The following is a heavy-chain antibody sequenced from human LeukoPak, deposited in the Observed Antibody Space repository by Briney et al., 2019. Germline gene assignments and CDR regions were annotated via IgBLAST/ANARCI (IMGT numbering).Heavy chain of an antibody. D-gene: IGHD5-18*01. CDR1: GFTFSSYE. Sequence: GGSLRLSCAASGFTFSSYEMNWVRQAPGKGLEWVSYISSSGSTIYYADSVKGRFTISRDNAKNSLYLQMNSLRAEDTAVYYCGGDHTGDDAFDIWGQGTMVTVSS. J-gene: IGHJ3*02. CDR3: GGDHTGDDAFDI. CDR2: ISSSGSTI. V-gene: IGHV3-48*03.